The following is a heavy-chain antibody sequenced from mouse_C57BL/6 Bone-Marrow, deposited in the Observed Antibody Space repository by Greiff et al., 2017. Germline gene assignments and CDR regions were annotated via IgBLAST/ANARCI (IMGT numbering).Heavy chain of an antibody. Sequence: EVQLQQSGPELVKPGASVKISCKASGYTFTDYYMNWVKQSPGQGLEWIGDINPNNGGTSYNQKFKGKATLTVDTSSSTAYMELRSLTSEDSAVDYCARDYGDSFAFAYWGQGTLVTVSA. V-gene: IGHV1-26*01. CDR2: INPNNGGT. D-gene: IGHD2-13*01. CDR1: GYTFTDYY. CDR3: ARDYGDSFAFAY. J-gene: IGHJ3*01.